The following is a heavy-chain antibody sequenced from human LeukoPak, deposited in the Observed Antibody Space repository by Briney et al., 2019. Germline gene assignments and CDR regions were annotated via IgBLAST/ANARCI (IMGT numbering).Heavy chain of an antibody. CDR1: GFTFSDYG. CDR3: AKDWLDYYGSGSYYRDNWFDP. CDR2: IWYDGSKK. J-gene: IGHJ5*02. V-gene: IGHV3-30*02. Sequence: GGSLRLSCAASGFTFSDYGIHWVRQAPGQGLEWVALIWYDGSKKYYADSVKGRFTISRDNSKNTLYLQMNSLRAEDTAVYYCAKDWLDYYGSGSYYRDNWFDPWGQGTLVTVSS. D-gene: IGHD3-10*01.